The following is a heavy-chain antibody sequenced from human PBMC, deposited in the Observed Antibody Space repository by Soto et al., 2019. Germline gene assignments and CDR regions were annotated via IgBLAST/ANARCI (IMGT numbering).Heavy chain of an antibody. CDR2: IYYSGST. V-gene: IGHV4-59*01. Sequence: PSETLSLTCTVSGGSISSYYWSWIRQPPGKGLEWIGYIYYSGSTNYNPSLKSRVTISVDTSKNQFSLKLSSVTAADTAVYYCARGPHQYSSSWYRWFDPWGQGTLVTVSS. CDR3: ARGPHQYSSSWYRWFDP. J-gene: IGHJ5*02. D-gene: IGHD6-13*01. CDR1: GGSISSYY.